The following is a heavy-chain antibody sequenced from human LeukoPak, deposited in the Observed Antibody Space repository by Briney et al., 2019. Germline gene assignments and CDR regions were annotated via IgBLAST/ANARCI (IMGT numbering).Heavy chain of an antibody. CDR3: ARDAYCGGDCTDAFDI. V-gene: IGHV4-4*07. CDR2: IYTSGST. J-gene: IGHJ3*02. Sequence: KPSETLSLTCTVSGGSISSYYWSWIRQPAGKGLEWIGRIYTSGSTNYNPSLKSRVTISVDTSKNQFSLKLSSVTAADTAVYYCARDAYCGGDCTDAFDIWGQGTMVTVSS. CDR1: GGSISSYY. D-gene: IGHD2-21*02.